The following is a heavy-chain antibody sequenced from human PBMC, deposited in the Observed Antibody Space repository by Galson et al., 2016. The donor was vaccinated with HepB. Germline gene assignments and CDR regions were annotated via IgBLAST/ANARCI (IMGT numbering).Heavy chain of an antibody. V-gene: IGHV1-46*01. Sequence: SVKVSCKASGYSFTRHYIHWVRQAPGQGLEWVAMYNPSGGVTNYAQKFEERVSMTADTSSTTVYMELKTLTSDDTAIYYCAREKSGSYYRGGACDVWGQGTVVTVSS. J-gene: IGHJ3*01. D-gene: IGHD1-26*01. CDR1: GYSFTRHY. CDR2: YNPSGGVT. CDR3: AREKSGSYYRGGACDV.